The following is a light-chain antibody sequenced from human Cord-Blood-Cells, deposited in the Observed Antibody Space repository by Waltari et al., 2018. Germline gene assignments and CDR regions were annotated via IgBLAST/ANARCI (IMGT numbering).Light chain of an antibody. CDR2: GAS. J-gene: IGKJ1*01. CDR1: QSVSSSY. CDR3: QQYGSWT. Sequence: EIVLTKSPGTLSLSPGERATLSCRASQSVSSSYLAWYQQKPGQAPRLLIYGASSGATGIPDRFSGSGSGTDFTLTISRLEPEDFAVYYCQQYGSWTFGQGTKVEIK. V-gene: IGKV3-20*01.